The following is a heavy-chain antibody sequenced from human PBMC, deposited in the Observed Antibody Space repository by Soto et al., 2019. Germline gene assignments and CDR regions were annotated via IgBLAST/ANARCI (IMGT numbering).Heavy chain of an antibody. J-gene: IGHJ4*02. D-gene: IGHD3-10*01. CDR3: ARDRELGRTSPYFDF. CDR1: GFSLRSFG. V-gene: IGHV3-33*01. Sequence: QTGGSLRLSCAASGFSLRSFGVHWVRQAPGKGLEWVAVIWNDGNNRRYGDSVRGRFTVSSDNSKKTVYLQMDSLRGEDTAMYYCARDRELGRTSPYFDFWGQGILVTVSS. CDR2: IWNDGNNR.